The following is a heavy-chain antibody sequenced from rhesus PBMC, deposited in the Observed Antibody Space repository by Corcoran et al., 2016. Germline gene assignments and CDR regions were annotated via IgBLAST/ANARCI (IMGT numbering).Heavy chain of an antibody. Sequence: QVQLQESGPGLVKPSETLPLTCAVSGASISSNYWSWIRQPPGKGLEWIGYRYGGSGSPSSTPSRQSRVTISKDTSQNQFSLKLSSVTAADTAVYYCARTGGGGSSYVDRFDVWGAGVLVTVSS. V-gene: IGHV4-147*01. D-gene: IGHD6-43*01. CDR2: RYGGSGSP. CDR1: GASISSNY. CDR3: ARTGGGGSSYVDRFDV. J-gene: IGHJ5-1*01.